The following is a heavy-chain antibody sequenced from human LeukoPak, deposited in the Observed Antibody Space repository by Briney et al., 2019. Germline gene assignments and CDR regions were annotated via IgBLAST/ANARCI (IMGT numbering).Heavy chain of an antibody. V-gene: IGHV3-30*03. CDR2: ISYDGSNK. CDR1: GFTFSSYG. D-gene: IGHD4-17*01. Sequence: GGSLRLSCAASGFTFSSYGMHWVRQAPGKGLEWVAVISYDGSNKYYADSVKGRFTISRDNSKNTLYLQMNSLRAKDTAVYYCACYGDYYFDYWGQGTLVTVSS. CDR3: ACYGDYYFDY. J-gene: IGHJ4*02.